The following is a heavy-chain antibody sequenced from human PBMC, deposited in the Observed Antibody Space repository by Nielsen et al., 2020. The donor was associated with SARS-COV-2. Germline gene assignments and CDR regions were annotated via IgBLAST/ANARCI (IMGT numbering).Heavy chain of an antibody. V-gene: IGHV3-30-3*01. CDR3: AREEMATTTAFDY. CDR2: ISYDGTNK. Sequence: GESLKISCAASGFTFSSYAMHWVRQAPGKGLEWVALISYDGTNKYYADSVKGRFTVSRDTSKNTLYLQMNSLRDEDTAVYYCAREEMATTTAFDYWGQGTLVTVSS. D-gene: IGHD5-24*01. CDR1: GFTFSSYA. J-gene: IGHJ4*02.